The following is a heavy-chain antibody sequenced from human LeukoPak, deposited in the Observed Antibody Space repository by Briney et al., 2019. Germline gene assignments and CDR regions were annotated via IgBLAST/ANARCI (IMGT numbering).Heavy chain of an antibody. V-gene: IGHV5-51*01. J-gene: IGHJ3*02. Sequence: GEPLKISCKGSGYSFTSYWIGWVRQMPGKGLEWMGLIYPGDSDTRYSPSFQGQVTISVDKSISTAYLQWSSLKASDTAMYYCARTKELVPGTFDIWGQGTMVTVSS. D-gene: IGHD6-6*01. CDR1: GYSFTSYW. CDR2: IYPGDSDT. CDR3: ARTKELVPGTFDI.